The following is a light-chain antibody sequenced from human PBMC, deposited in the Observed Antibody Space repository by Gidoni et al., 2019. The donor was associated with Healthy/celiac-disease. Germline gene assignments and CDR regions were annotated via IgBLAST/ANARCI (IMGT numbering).Light chain of an antibody. Sequence: ILMTQSPATLSVSPGERATLSCRASQSVSSNLAWYQQKPGQAPRLLIYGASTRATGIPARFSGSGSGTEFTLTISSLQSEDFAVDDCQQYNNWPPTGPYTFXQXTKLEIK. J-gene: IGKJ2*01. CDR3: QQYNNWPPTGPYT. V-gene: IGKV3-15*01. CDR1: QSVSSN. CDR2: GAS.